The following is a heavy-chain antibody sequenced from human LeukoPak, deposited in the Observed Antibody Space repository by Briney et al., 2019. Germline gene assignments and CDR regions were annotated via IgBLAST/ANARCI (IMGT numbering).Heavy chain of an antibody. J-gene: IGHJ4*02. CDR3: ARPLTIRLLRYFDY. D-gene: IGHD3-9*01. Sequence: SETLSLTCTVSGYSLSSGYYWGWIRQPPGKGLEWIGSIDHSGSTYHNPSLKSRVTISVDTSKNQFSLKLSSVTGADTGVYYCARPLTIRLLRYFDYWGQGTLVTVSS. V-gene: IGHV4-38-2*02. CDR2: IDHSGST. CDR1: GYSLSSGYY.